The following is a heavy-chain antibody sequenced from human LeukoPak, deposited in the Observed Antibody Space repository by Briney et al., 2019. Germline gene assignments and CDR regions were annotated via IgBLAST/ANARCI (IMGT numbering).Heavy chain of an antibody. J-gene: IGHJ3*02. CDR1: GFTFSSYA. V-gene: IGHV3-23*01. Sequence: GASLRLSCAASGFTFSSYAMSWVRQAPGKGLQWVSAISGSGGSTYYADSVKGRFTISRDNSKNTLYPQMNSLRAEDTAVYYCAKDPGAFDIWGQGTMVTVSS. CDR2: ISGSGGST. CDR3: AKDPGAFDI.